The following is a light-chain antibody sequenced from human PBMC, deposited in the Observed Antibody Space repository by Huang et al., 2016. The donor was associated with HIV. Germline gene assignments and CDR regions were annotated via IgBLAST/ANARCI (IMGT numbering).Light chain of an antibody. CDR2: CAS. CDR3: QQYGSSPRT. CDR1: QSVSSSY. J-gene: IGKJ1*01. V-gene: IGKV3-20*01. Sequence: EIVLTQSPGTLSLSPGERATLSCRASQSVSSSYLAWYQQKPGQAPRLLIYCASSRATCVPDRFSGSGSGTDFTLTISRLEPEDVAVYYCQQYGSSPRTFGQGTKVEIK.